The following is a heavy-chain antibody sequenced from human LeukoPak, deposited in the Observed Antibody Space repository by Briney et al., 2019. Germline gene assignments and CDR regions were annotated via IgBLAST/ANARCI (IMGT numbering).Heavy chain of an antibody. CDR2: IKSKIDGETT. CDR3: TTGYSDASHDGY. D-gene: IGHD5-12*01. Sequence: GGSLRLSCAASGFTFRNAWMNWVRQAPGKGLEWVGRIKSKIDGETTDYAAPVKGRFTVSRDDSKNTLYLQMNSLKTEDTALYYCTTGYSDASHDGYWGQGTLVTVSS. CDR1: GFTFRNAW. J-gene: IGHJ4*02. V-gene: IGHV3-15*07.